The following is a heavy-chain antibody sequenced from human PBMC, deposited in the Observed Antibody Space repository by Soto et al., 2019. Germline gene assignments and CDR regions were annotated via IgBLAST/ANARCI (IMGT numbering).Heavy chain of an antibody. CDR2: IYWDDDK. J-gene: IGHJ4*02. D-gene: IGHD3-10*01. V-gene: IGHV2-5*02. CDR3: AHNVYYGSGTYLGY. Sequence: QITLKESGPPLVKPTQTLTLTCTFSGFSLSTSGVGVGWIRQPPGKALEWLALIYWDDDKRYSPSLKSRLTITKDTSKNQVVLTMTNMDPVDTATYYCAHNVYYGSGTYLGYWGQGTLVTVSS. CDR1: GFSLSTSGVG.